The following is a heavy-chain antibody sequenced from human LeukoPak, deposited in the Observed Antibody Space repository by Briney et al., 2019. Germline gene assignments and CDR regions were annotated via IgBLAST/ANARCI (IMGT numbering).Heavy chain of an antibody. V-gene: IGHV1-8*01. CDR2: MNPNSGNT. CDR1: GYTFTSYD. D-gene: IGHD1-14*01. CDR3: ARVGPVPYYYGMDV. J-gene: IGHJ6*02. Sequence: ASVKASCKASGYTFTSYDINWVRQATGQGLEWMGWMNPNSGNTGYAQKFQGRVTMTRNTSISTAYMELSSLRSEDTAVYYCARVGPVPYYYGMDVWGQGTTVTVSS.